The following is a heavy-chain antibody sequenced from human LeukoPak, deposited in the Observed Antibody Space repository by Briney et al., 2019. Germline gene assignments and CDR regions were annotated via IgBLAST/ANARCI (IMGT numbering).Heavy chain of an antibody. CDR2: IIPIFGTA. V-gene: IGHV1-69*05. CDR3: ARAPREWFGDGYYYGMDV. J-gene: IGHJ6*02. D-gene: IGHD3-10*01. CDR1: GGTFSSYA. Sequence: ASVKVSCKASGGTFSSYAISWVRQAPGQGLEWMGGIIPIFGTANYAQKFQGRVTITTDESTSTAYMELSSLRSEDTAVYYCARAPREWFGDGYYYGMDVWGQGTTVTVSS.